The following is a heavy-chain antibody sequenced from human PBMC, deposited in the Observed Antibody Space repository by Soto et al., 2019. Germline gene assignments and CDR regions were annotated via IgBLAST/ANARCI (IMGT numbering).Heavy chain of an antibody. Sequence: PSETLSLTCTVSGGSISSGDYYWSWIRQPPGKGLEWIGYIYYSGSTYYNPSLKSRVTISVDTSKNQFSLKLSSVTAADTAVYYCARGNPIAAPPFIDYWGQGTLVTVSS. CDR3: ARGNPIAAPPFIDY. J-gene: IGHJ4*02. D-gene: IGHD6-6*01. V-gene: IGHV4-30-4*01. CDR2: IYYSGST. CDR1: GGSISSGDYY.